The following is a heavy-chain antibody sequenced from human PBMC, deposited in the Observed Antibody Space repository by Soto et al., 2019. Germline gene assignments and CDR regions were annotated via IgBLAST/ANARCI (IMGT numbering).Heavy chain of an antibody. CDR2: IIPILGIA. Sequence: QVQLVQSGAEVKKPGSSVKVSCKASGGTFSSYTISWVRQAPVQGLEWMGRIIPILGIANYAQKFQGRVTITADKSTSTAYMELSSLRSEDTAVYYCARVSHYSNYVNYWGPGTLVTVSS. D-gene: IGHD4-4*01. J-gene: IGHJ4*02. CDR1: GGTFSSYT. CDR3: ARVSHYSNYVNY. V-gene: IGHV1-69*02.